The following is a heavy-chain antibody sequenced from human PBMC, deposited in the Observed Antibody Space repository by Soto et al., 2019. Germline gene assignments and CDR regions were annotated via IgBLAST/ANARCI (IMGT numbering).Heavy chain of an antibody. V-gene: IGHV1-69*01. CDR2: IMPVFHTT. Sequence: QVQLVQSGAEVKKPGSSVKVSCQASGGTCNNFAFTWVRQAPGQGLEWLGGIMPVFHTTNIAQTFQDRITVIADDFTNTAYMEMTSLRFDDTAVYYCATATISPVSATLCPCGMDVWGQGTTVTVSS. CDR3: ATATISPVSATLCPCGMDV. CDR1: GGTCNNFA. J-gene: IGHJ6*02. D-gene: IGHD6-25*01.